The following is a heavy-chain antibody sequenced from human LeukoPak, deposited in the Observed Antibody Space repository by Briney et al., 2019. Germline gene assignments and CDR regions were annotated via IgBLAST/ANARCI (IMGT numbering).Heavy chain of an antibody. CDR1: GGTFSSYA. J-gene: IGHJ5*02. CDR3: ARDGELRNWFDP. V-gene: IGHV1-69*04. D-gene: IGHD1-26*01. Sequence: GASVKGSCKASGGTFSSYAISWVRQAPGQGLEWMGRIIPILGIANYAQKFQGRVTITADKSTSTAYMELSSLRSEDTAVYYCARDGELRNWFDPWGQGTLVTVSS. CDR2: IIPILGIA.